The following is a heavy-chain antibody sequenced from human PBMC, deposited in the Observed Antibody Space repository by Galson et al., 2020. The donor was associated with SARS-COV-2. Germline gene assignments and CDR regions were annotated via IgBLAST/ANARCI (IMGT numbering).Heavy chain of an antibody. V-gene: IGHV3-9*01. Sequence: ARGRGMEWIKSTSWHSGSIGYADSVKGRFTISRDNAKNYLYLQMNSLRAEDTALYYCAKNSRRWYSSGYYGPDYYYYMDVWG. CDR2: TSWHSGSI. D-gene: IGHD3-22*01. CDR3: AKNSRRWYSSGYYGPDYYYYMDV. J-gene: IGHJ6*03.